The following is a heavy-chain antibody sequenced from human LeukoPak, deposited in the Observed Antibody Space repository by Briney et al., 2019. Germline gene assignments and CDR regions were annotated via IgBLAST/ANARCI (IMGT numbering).Heavy chain of an antibody. J-gene: IGHJ4*02. CDR2: IYYSGST. D-gene: IGHD5-24*01. V-gene: IGHV4-59*01. CDR1: GGSISSYY. Sequence: SETLSLNCTVSGGSISSYYWSWIRQPPGKGLEWIGYIYYSGSTNYNPSLKSRVTISVDTSKNQFSLKLSSVTAADTAVYYCAREGDGYNYIGYWGQGTLVTVSS. CDR3: AREGDGYNYIGY.